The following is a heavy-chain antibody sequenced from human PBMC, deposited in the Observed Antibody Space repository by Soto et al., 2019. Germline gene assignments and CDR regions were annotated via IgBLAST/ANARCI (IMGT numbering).Heavy chain of an antibody. J-gene: IGHJ5*02. CDR2: INPSGGST. D-gene: IGHD3-16*01. CDR3: AKRWGFGPNNHLSGGVRP. CDR1: GYTFTSYY. Sequence: QVQLVQSGAEVKKPGASVKVSCKASGYTFTSYYMHWVRQAPGQGLEWMGIINPSGGSTSYAQKFQGRGNLNREQATRNGQMEPGRPGSEDTAREYRAKRWGFGPNNHLSGGVRPWGQGNLGTVSS. V-gene: IGHV1-46*03.